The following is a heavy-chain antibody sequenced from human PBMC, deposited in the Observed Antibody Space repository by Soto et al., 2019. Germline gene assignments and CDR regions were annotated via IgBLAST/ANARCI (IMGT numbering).Heavy chain of an antibody. D-gene: IGHD3-10*01. J-gene: IGHJ4*02. CDR1: GGSLSGYY. V-gene: IGHV4-59*01. Sequence: PSETLSLTCTVSGGSLSGYYWSWIRQPPGKGLEWIGYIYYSGTTSYNPSLNSRVTMSVDTSKNQFSLKVNSVTAADTAVYYCARESYYGSGATVVAYWGQGTLVNVSS. CDR3: ARESYYGSGATVVAY. CDR2: IYYSGTT.